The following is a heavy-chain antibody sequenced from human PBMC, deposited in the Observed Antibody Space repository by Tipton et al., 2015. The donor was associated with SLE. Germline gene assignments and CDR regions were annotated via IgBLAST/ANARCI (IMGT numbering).Heavy chain of an antibody. J-gene: IGHJ2*01. CDR3: ARDSAVNFWYFDL. CDR2: IYYSGST. Sequence: TLSLTCTVSGGSISSHYWSWIRQPPGKGLEWIGYIYYSGSTNYNPSLKSRVTISVDTSKNQFSLKLSSVTAADTAVYYCARDSAVNFWYFDLWGRGTLVTVSS. CDR1: GGSISSHY. V-gene: IGHV4-59*11.